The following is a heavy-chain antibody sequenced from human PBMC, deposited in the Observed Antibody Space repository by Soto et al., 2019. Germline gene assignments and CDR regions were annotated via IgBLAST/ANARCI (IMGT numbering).Heavy chain of an antibody. V-gene: IGHV3-21*01. CDR3: ARGHYDILTGYYY. CDR1: GFTFSSYS. J-gene: IGHJ4*02. CDR2: ISSSSSYI. Sequence: GGSLRLSCAASGFTFSSYSMNWVRQAPGKGLEWVSSISSSSSYIYYADSVKGRFTISRDNAKNSLYLQMNSLRAEDTAVYYCARGHYDILTGYYYWGQGTLVTVS. D-gene: IGHD3-9*01.